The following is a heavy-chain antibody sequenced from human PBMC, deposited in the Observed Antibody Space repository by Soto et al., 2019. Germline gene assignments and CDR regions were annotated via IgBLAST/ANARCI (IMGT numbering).Heavy chain of an antibody. J-gene: IGHJ6*03. Sequence: GGSLRLSCTASGFTFGDYAMSWVRQAPGKGLEWVGFIRSKAYGGTTEYAASVKGRFTISRDDSKSIAYLQMNSLKTEDTAVYYCTRATGVEYSSPVSYYYYYMDVWGKGTTVTVSS. V-gene: IGHV3-49*04. D-gene: IGHD6-6*01. CDR3: TRATGVEYSSPVSYYYYYMDV. CDR2: IRSKAYGGTT. CDR1: GFTFGDYA.